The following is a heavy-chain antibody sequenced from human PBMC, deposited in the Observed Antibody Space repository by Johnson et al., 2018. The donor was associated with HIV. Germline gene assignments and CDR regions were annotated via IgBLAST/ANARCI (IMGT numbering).Heavy chain of an antibody. CDR3: ARDQRWWLQSPGAFDI. V-gene: IGHV3-11*04. CDR2: ISSSGSTI. CDR1: GFTFSDYY. Sequence: QVQLVESGGGLVKPGGSLRLSCAASGFTFSDYYMSWIRQAPGKGLEWVSYISSSGSTIYYADSVKGRFTISRDNAKNSLYLQMGSLRAEDMAVYYCARDQRWWLQSPGAFDIWGQGTMVTVSS. J-gene: IGHJ3*02. D-gene: IGHD5-24*01.